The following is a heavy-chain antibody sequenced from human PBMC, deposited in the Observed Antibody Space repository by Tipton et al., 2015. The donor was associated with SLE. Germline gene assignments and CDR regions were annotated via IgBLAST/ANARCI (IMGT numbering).Heavy chain of an antibody. D-gene: IGHD2-21*02. CDR2: FYYTGST. CDR1: GSSIGSSSYH. V-gene: IGHV4-39*01. CDR3: NRRNTASSLRV. J-gene: IGHJ3*01. Sequence: GLVKPSETLSLTCTVSGSSIGSSSYHWGWIRQPPGKGLEWIGYFYYTGSTYYNSALKSRVTISADMSKNQFSLRMNSVTDADTAVYYCNRRNTASSLRVWGQGTMVTVSS.